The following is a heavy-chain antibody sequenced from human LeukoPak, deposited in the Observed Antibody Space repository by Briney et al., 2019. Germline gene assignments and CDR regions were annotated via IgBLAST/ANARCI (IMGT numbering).Heavy chain of an antibody. Sequence: ASVKVSCKASGGTFSSYAISWVRQAPGQGLEWTGRIIPILGIANYAQKFQGRVTITADKSTSTAYMELSSLRSEDTAVYYCARAAGDYDAFDIWGQGTMVTVSS. V-gene: IGHV1-69*04. D-gene: IGHD4-17*01. CDR1: GGTFSSYA. J-gene: IGHJ3*02. CDR3: ARAAGDYDAFDI. CDR2: IIPILGIA.